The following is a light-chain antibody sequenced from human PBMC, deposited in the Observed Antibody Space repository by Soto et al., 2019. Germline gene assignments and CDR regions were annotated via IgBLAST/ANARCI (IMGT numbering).Light chain of an antibody. CDR1: QSLSSNY. J-gene: IGKJ3*01. V-gene: IGKV3-20*01. Sequence: EIVLTQSPGTLSLSPVERATLSCRASQSLSSNYLAWYQQKPGQAPRLLIYGASSRASGIPDRFSGSGSGTDFTLTISSLEPEDFAVYYCQHYGRSAIFTLGPGTTVDIK. CDR3: QHYGRSAIFT. CDR2: GAS.